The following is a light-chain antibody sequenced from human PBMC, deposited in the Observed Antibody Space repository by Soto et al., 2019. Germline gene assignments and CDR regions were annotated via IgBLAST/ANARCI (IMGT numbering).Light chain of an antibody. Sequence: DIQMTQSPSAMSASVGDRVTITCRASQDISNSLAWLQQRPGKVPKRLIYPAPSLQSGVPSRFSGSRSGTEFTLTISSLQPEDFATYYCLQHKTFPWTFGQGTQVEIK. J-gene: IGKJ1*01. V-gene: IGKV1-17*03. CDR3: LQHKTFPWT. CDR1: QDISNS. CDR2: PAP.